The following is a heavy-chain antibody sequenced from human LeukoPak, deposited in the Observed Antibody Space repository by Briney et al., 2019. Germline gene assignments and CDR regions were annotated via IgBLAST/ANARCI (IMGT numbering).Heavy chain of an antibody. Sequence: AGGSLRLSCAASGFTFSSYSMNWVRQAPGKGLEWVSSISSSSSYIYYADSVKGRFTISRDNAKNSLYLQMNSLRAEDTAVYYCARGVAYCGGDCYPSDAFDIWGQGTMVTVSS. V-gene: IGHV3-21*01. J-gene: IGHJ3*02. CDR3: ARGVAYCGGDCYPSDAFDI. CDR1: GFTFSSYS. CDR2: ISSSSSYI. D-gene: IGHD2-21*01.